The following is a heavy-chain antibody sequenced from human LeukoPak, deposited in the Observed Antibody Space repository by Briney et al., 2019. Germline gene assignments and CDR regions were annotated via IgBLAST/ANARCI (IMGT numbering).Heavy chain of an antibody. J-gene: IGHJ4*02. V-gene: IGHV4-59*08. Sequence: PSETLSLTCTVSGGSISSYYWSWIRQPPGKGLEWIGYIYYSGSTNYNPSLKSRVTISVDTSKNQFSLKLSSVTAADTAVYYCARFRRYSYGEFDYWGQGTLVTVSS. CDR2: IYYSGST. D-gene: IGHD5-18*01. CDR3: ARFRRYSYGEFDY. CDR1: GGSISSYY.